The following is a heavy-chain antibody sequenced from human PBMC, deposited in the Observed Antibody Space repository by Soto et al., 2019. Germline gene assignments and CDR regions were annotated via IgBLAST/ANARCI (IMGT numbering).Heavy chain of an antibody. V-gene: IGHV5-10-1*01. Sequence: PGESLKISCKGSGYSFPSYWISWVRQMPGKGLEWMGRIDPSDSYTNYSPSFQGHVTISADKSISTAYLQWSSLKASDTAMYFCARHGDSSSPNWFDPWVQGTLVTVSS. D-gene: IGHD6-6*01. CDR2: IDPSDSYT. CDR1: GYSFPSYW. J-gene: IGHJ5*02. CDR3: ARHGDSSSPNWFDP.